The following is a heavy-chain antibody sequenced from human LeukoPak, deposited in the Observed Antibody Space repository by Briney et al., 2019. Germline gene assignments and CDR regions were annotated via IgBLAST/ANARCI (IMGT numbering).Heavy chain of an antibody. CDR3: ARDKRGSGSYQY. CDR1: GFTFSSHG. CDR2: ISSSSSYI. Sequence: GGSLRLSCAASGFTFSSHGMNWVRQAPGKGLEWVSSISSSSSYIYYADSVKGRFTISRDNAKNSLYLQMNSLRAEDTAVYYCARDKRGSGSYQYWGQGTLVTVSS. D-gene: IGHD3-10*01. V-gene: IGHV3-21*01. J-gene: IGHJ4*02.